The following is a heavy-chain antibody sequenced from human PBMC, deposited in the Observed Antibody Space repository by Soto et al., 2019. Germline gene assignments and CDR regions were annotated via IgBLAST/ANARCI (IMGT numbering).Heavy chain of an antibody. J-gene: IGHJ3*02. CDR3: ARDKGYSGGLQLAHDAFDI. Sequence: QVQLVQSGAEVKKPGASVKVSCKASGYTFTSYGISWVRQAPGQGLEWMGWISAYNGNTNYAQKLQGRVTMTTDPSTSTAYMERRSLRSDDTAVYYCARDKGYSGGLQLAHDAFDIWGQGTMVTVSS. D-gene: IGHD3-10*01. V-gene: IGHV1-18*04. CDR2: ISAYNGNT. CDR1: GYTFTSYG.